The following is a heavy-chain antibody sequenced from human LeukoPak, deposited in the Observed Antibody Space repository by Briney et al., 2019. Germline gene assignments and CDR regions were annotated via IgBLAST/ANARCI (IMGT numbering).Heavy chain of an antibody. CDR3: ARAAGLRFLEWLLGAFDI. D-gene: IGHD3-3*01. Sequence: PGGSLRLSCAASGFTFNDYTIHWVRQAPGKGLEWVSLITWDGGTTYYADSVKGRFTISRDNSKNSLYLQMNSLRAEDTAVYYCARAAGLRFLEWLLGAFDIWGQGTMVTVSS. CDR2: ITWDGGTT. V-gene: IGHV3-43*01. J-gene: IGHJ3*02. CDR1: GFTFNDYT.